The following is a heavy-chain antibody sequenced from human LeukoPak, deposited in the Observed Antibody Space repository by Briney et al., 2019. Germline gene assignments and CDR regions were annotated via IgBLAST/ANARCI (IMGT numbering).Heavy chain of an antibody. V-gene: IGHV4-59*12. D-gene: IGHD2/OR15-2a*01. J-gene: IGHJ4*02. CDR1: GGSISNYY. CDR3: AREGIVRTYDQ. CDR2: IYYSGIT. Sequence: SETLSLTCTVSGGSISNYYWSWIRQPPGKGLEWIACIYYSGITYYNPSLKSRVTISLDTSKNHFSLRLSSVTAADTAVYYCAREGIVRTYDQWGQGILVTVSS.